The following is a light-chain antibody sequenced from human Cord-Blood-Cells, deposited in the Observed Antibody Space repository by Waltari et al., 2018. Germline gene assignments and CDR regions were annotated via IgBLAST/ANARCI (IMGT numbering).Light chain of an antibody. CDR1: QSVSSY. Sequence: EIVLPQSPATLSLSPGERATLSCRASQSVSSYLAWYQQKPGQAPRLLIYDASNRATGIPARFSGSGSGTDFTLTISSLEPEDFAVYYCQQRSNWPPLTFGGVTKVEIK. CDR3: QQRSNWPPLT. CDR2: DAS. V-gene: IGKV3-11*01. J-gene: IGKJ4*01.